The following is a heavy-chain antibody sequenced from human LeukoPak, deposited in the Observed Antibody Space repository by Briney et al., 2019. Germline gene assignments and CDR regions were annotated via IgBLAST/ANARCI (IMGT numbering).Heavy chain of an antibody. CDR3: AREHSSGYYMDV. CDR2: ISSSSSTI. V-gene: IGHV3-48*01. Sequence: GGSLRLSCAASVFTFSSYSMNWVRQAPWKGMECVSYISSSSSTIYYADSVKGRLTISRDNAKNSLYMQMNSLRAEDTAVYYCAREHSSGYYMDVWGKGTTVTVSS. J-gene: IGHJ6*03. CDR1: VFTFSSYS. D-gene: IGHD6-19*01.